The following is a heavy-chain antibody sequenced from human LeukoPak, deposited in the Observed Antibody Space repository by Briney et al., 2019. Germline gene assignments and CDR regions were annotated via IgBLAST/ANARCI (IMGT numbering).Heavy chain of an antibody. CDR2: IKKDGSEK. V-gene: IGHV3-7*03. Sequence: GGSLRLSCAASGFTFSSYWMSWVRQAPGKGLEWVANIKKDGSEKYYVDSVKGRFTISRDNAKNSLYLQMNSLRAEDTALYYCAKGFTTYYYDSSGLGDAFDIWGQGTMVTVSS. D-gene: IGHD3-22*01. CDR1: GFTFSSYW. J-gene: IGHJ3*02. CDR3: AKGFTTYYYDSSGLGDAFDI.